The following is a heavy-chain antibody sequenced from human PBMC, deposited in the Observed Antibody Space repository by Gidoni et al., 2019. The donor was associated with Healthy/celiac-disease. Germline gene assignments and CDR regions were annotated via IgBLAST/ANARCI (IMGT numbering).Heavy chain of an antibody. Sequence: QVQLVESGGGVVQPGRSLRLSCAASGFTFSSYGMHWVRQAPGKGLEWVAVIWYDGSNKYYADSVKGRFTISRDNSKNTLYLQMNSLRAEDTAVYYCAIIDGYNWGRVYWGQGTLVTVSS. CDR2: IWYDGSNK. J-gene: IGHJ4*02. V-gene: IGHV3-33*01. CDR3: AIIDGYNWGRVY. D-gene: IGHD5-12*01. CDR1: GFTFSSYG.